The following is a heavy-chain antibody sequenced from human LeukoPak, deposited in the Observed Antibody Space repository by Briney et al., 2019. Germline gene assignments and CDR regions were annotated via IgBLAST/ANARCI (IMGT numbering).Heavy chain of an antibody. J-gene: IGHJ4*02. CDR3: AKDAEWELLRVRFDY. Sequence: GGSLRLSCAASGFTFDDYTMHWVRQAPGKGLEWVSLISWDGGSTYYADSVKGRFTISRDNAKNSLYLQMNSLRAEDTALYYCAKDAEWELLRVRFDYWGQGTLVTVSS. D-gene: IGHD1-26*01. CDR1: GFTFDDYT. CDR2: ISWDGGST. V-gene: IGHV3-43*01.